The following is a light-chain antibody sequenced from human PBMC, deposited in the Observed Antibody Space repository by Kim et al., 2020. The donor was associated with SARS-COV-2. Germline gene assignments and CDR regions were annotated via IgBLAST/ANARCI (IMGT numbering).Light chain of an antibody. V-gene: IGLV3-21*04. CDR1: SIGRKG. Sequence: PGKTARITGGGKSIGRKGGHWYQQEQGQAPVMGIDYDSDRSSGIPVRFFGYNSGNTATLTISRVEAGDEADYYYQVWDSSSDHRVVFGGGTQLTVL. CDR3: QVWDSSSDHRVV. CDR2: YDS. J-gene: IGLJ2*01.